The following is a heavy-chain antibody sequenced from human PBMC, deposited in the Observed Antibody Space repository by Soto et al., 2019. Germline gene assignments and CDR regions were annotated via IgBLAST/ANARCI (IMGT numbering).Heavy chain of an antibody. J-gene: IGHJ5*02. Sequence: GGSLRLSCEASGFTFNTYGMHWVRQAPGKGLEWVAFISYDGSNEYYADSVKGRFTISRDNSKNTVFLQMNSLRGEDTAVYYCAKSLAVAAGWFDPWGQGALVTVSS. CDR2: ISYDGSNE. CDR1: GFTFNTYG. D-gene: IGHD6-19*01. V-gene: IGHV3-30*18. CDR3: AKSLAVAAGWFDP.